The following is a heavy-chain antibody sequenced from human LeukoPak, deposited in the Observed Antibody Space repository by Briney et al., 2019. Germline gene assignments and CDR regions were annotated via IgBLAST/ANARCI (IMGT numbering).Heavy chain of an antibody. CDR3: ARDFLYYYYYGMDV. CDR1: GFTFSSYG. CDR2: IWYDGSNK. Sequence: QPGRSLRLSCAASGFTFSSYGMHWVRQAPGKGLEWVAVIWYDGSNKYYADSVKGRFTISRDNSKNTLYLQMNSLRAEDTAVYYCARDFLYYYYYGMDVWGQGTRSPSP. V-gene: IGHV3-33*01. J-gene: IGHJ6*02.